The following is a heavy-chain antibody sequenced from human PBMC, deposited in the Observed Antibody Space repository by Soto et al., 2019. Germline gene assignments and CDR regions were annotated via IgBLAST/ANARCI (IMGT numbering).Heavy chain of an antibody. CDR2: ISGYNGNT. Sequence: ASVKVSCKTSGYSFTSYGINWVRQAPGHGLEWMGWISGYNGNTNYAQNLQERVTMTTDTSTSTAYMELRSLRSEDTAVYYCAAWVARYIYYYYGMDVWGQGTTVTVSS. J-gene: IGHJ6*02. D-gene: IGHD3-9*01. CDR1: GYSFTSYG. V-gene: IGHV1-18*01. CDR3: AAWVARYIYYYYGMDV.